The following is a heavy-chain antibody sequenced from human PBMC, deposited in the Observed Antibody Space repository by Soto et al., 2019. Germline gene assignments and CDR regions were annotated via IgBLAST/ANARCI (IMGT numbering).Heavy chain of an antibody. J-gene: IGHJ6*03. CDR2: IKQDGSEK. Sequence: GGSLRLSCAASGFPFSSYWMSWVRQAPGKGLEWVANIKQDGSEKYYVDSVKGRFTISRDNAKNSLYLQMNSLRAEDTAVYYCARDGSSPPYYYYYYMDVWGKGTTVTVSS. CDR3: ARDGSSPPYYYYYYMDV. CDR1: GFPFSSYW. D-gene: IGHD6-6*01. V-gene: IGHV3-7*01.